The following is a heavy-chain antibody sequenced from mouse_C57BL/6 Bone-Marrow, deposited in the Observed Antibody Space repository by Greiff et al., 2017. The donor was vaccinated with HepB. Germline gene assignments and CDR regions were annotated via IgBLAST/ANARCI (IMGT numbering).Heavy chain of an antibody. J-gene: IGHJ2*01. D-gene: IGHD1-1*01. CDR1: GYTFTNYW. V-gene: IGHV1-63*01. CDR2: IYPGGGYT. CDR3: ARGTTVVEGY. Sequence: QVQLQQSGAELVRPGTSVKMSCKASGYTFTNYWIGWAKQRPGHGLEWIGDIYPGGGYTNYNEKFKGKATLTADKSSSTAYMQFSSLTSEDSAIYYCARGTTVVEGYWGQGTTLTVSS.